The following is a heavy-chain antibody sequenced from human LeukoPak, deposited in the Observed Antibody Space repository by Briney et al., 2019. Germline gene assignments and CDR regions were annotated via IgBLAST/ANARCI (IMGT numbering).Heavy chain of an antibody. Sequence: PSETLSLTCAVSGGSISSSGYYWGWIRQPPGKGLEWIGSIYYSGSTYYNPSLKSRVTISVDTSKNQFSLKVSSVTAADTALYYCARHLYGDYDPFDYWGQGTLVTVSS. D-gene: IGHD4-17*01. CDR1: GGSISSSGYY. CDR2: IYYSGST. J-gene: IGHJ4*02. CDR3: ARHLYGDYDPFDY. V-gene: IGHV4-39*01.